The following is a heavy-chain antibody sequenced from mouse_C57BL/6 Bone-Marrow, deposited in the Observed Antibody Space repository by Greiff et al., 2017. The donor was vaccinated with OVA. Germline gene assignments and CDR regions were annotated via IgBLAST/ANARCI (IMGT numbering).Heavy chain of an antibody. CDR1: GYTFTDYE. CDR3: TRDGGYAMDY. D-gene: IGHD2-3*01. CDR2: IDPETGGT. Sequence: QVQLQQSGAELVRPGASVTLSCKASGYTFTDYEMHWVKQTPVHGLEWIGAIDPETGGTAYNQKFKGKAILTADKSSSTAYMELRSLTSEDSAVYYCTRDGGYAMDYWGQGTSVTVSS. J-gene: IGHJ4*01. V-gene: IGHV1-15*01.